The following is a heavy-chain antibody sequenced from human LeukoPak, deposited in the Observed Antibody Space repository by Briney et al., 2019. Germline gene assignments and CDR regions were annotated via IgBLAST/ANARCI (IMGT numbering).Heavy chain of an antibody. Sequence: SETLSPTCTVSGGSISSGSYYWSWIRQPAGKGLEWVGHIGSTNYNPSLKSRVTISVDTSRNQFSLKLTSVTAADTAVYNCVMGQWEPKGTYWGKGTLVTISS. V-gene: IGHV4-61*09. CDR2: IGST. CDR1: GGSISSGSYY. J-gene: IGHJ1*01. D-gene: IGHD1-26*01. CDR3: VMGQWEPKGTY.